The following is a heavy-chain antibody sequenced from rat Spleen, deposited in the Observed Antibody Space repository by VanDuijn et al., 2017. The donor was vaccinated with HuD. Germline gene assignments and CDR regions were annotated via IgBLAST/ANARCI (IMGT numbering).Heavy chain of an antibody. Sequence: QVQLKESGPGLVQPSQTLSLTCTVSGFSLTNNSVSWIRQPPGKGLEWVGVMWSNGGTDYISTIKSRLSISRDTSKSQVFLKMNSLQTEDTGMYFCARNRNNYDWYFDFWGPGTTVTVSP. V-gene: IGHV2-47*01. D-gene: IGHD1-10*01. CDR2: MWSNGGT. CDR3: ARNRNNYDWYFDF. J-gene: IGHJ1*01. CDR1: GFSLTNNS.